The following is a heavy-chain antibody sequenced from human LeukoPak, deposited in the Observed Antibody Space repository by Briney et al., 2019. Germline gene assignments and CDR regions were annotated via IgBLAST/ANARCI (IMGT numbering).Heavy chain of an antibody. D-gene: IGHD3-3*01. J-gene: IGHJ3*02. CDR2: IYHSGST. V-gene: IGHV4-30-2*01. CDR3: ALRRYDFWSGHAHAFDI. CDR1: GGSISSGGYY. Sequence: PSQTLSLSCTVSGGSISSGGYYWSWIRQPPGKGLEWIGYIYHSGSTYYNPSLKSRVTISVDRSKNQFSLKLSSVAAADTAVYYCALRRYDFWSGHAHAFDIWGQGTMVTVPS.